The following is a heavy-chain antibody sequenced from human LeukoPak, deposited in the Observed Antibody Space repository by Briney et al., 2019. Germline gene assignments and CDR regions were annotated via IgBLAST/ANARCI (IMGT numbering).Heavy chain of an antibody. Sequence: QPGRSLRLSCAPSGFTLSSYAMHWVRQAPGKGLEWVAVISYDGSNKYYADSVKGRFTISRDNSKNTLYLQMNSLRAEDTAVYYCAREILAWLVANWFDPWGQGTLVTVSS. V-gene: IGHV3-30-3*01. CDR2: ISYDGSNK. D-gene: IGHD6-19*01. CDR1: GFTLSSYA. CDR3: AREILAWLVANWFDP. J-gene: IGHJ5*02.